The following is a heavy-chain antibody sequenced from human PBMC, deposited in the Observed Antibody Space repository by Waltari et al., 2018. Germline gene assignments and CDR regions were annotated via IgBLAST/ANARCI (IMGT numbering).Heavy chain of an antibody. Sequence: QLQLQESGPGLVKPSETLSLTCSVSGDSISRSSYYWGWIRQPPGAGLEWIGTISFSGSTYYNPSLKSRVTISSDTSENQFSLKLSSVTATDTAIYYCARHYSSYYLSIFDYWGQGNLVIVSS. CDR2: ISFSGST. V-gene: IGHV4-39*01. CDR1: GDSISRSSYY. J-gene: IGHJ4*02. CDR3: ARHYSSYYLSIFDY. D-gene: IGHD4-4*01.